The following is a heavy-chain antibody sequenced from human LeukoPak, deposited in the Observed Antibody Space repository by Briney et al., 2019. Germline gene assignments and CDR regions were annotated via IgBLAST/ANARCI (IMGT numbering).Heavy chain of an antibody. D-gene: IGHD2-2*01. Sequence: GGSLRLSCAASGFTFSDYYMNWVRQAPGKGLEWVSSISSSSSYIYYADSVKGRFTISRDNAKNSLYLQMNSLRAEDTAVYYCARGVVVPAAYDAFDIWGQGTMVTVSS. V-gene: IGHV3-21*01. CDR3: ARGVVVPAAYDAFDI. CDR2: ISSSSSYI. CDR1: GFTFSDYY. J-gene: IGHJ3*02.